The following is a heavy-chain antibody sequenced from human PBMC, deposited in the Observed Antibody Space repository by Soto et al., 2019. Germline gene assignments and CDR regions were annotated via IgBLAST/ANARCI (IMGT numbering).Heavy chain of an antibody. Sequence: GGSLRLSCAASGFSFSLYAMTWVRQAQGKGLEWVSSIGGSGGSTYNAESFRGRFTISRDNSKKTVYVQMNSLRADDTAVYYCAKGTSRIHYGMDVWGQGTTVTVSS. J-gene: IGHJ6*02. V-gene: IGHV3-23*01. CDR2: IGGSGGST. CDR3: AKGTSRIHYGMDV. CDR1: GFSFSLYA.